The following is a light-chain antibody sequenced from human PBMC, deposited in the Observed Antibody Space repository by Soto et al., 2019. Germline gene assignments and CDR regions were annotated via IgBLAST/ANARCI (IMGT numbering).Light chain of an antibody. CDR1: KNDIGVYDF. CDR3: TSYAGSNTYV. CDR2: EVV. Sequence: QSALTQPPSASGSPGQSVTLSCTGTKNDIGVYDFVSWYQHHPGKAPRLIIYEVVQRPSGVPDRSSGSNSGNTASLTVAGLEAEDEDDYFCTSYAGSNTYVFGSGTKLTVL. V-gene: IGLV2-8*01. J-gene: IGLJ1*01.